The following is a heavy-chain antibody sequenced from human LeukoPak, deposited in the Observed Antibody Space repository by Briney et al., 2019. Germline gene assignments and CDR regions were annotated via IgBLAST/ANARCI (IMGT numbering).Heavy chain of an antibody. V-gene: IGHV3-11*06. CDR3: AIYRTYGDRDY. Sequence: GGSLRLSCAGSGFTFSDYYMSWIRQAPGKGLEWVSCISSSSTYTSYADSVKGRFTISRDNAKNSLYLQMNSLRAEDTAVYYCAIYRTYGDRDYWGQGTLVTVSS. J-gene: IGHJ4*02. CDR2: ISSSSTYT. CDR1: GFTFSDYY. D-gene: IGHD4-17*01.